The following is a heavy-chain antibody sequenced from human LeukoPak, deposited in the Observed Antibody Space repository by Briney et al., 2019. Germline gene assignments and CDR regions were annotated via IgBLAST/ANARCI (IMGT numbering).Heavy chain of an antibody. CDR2: ISSSSSYI. D-gene: IGHD1-26*01. Sequence: KTGGSLRLSCAASGFTFSSYEMNWVRQAPGKGLEWVSSISSSSSYIYYADSVKGRFTISRDNAKNSLYLQMNSLRAEDTAVYYCAKGGIVHPFDIWGQRTMVTVSS. CDR1: GFTFSSYE. CDR3: AKGGIVHPFDI. J-gene: IGHJ3*02. V-gene: IGHV3-21*04.